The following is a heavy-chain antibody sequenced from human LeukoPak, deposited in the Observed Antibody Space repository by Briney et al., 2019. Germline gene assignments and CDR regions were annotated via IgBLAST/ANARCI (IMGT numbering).Heavy chain of an antibody. J-gene: IGHJ4*02. CDR2: ISSSSYT. Sequence: PGGSLRLSCAASGFTFSDYYMSWIRQAPGKGLEWVSYISSSSYTNYADSVKGRFTISRDNAKNSLYLQMNSLRAEDTAVYYCARPYSSGGIPWYYFDYWGQGTLATVSS. D-gene: IGHD6-19*01. CDR1: GFTFSDYY. CDR3: ARPYSSGGIPWYYFDY. V-gene: IGHV3-11*06.